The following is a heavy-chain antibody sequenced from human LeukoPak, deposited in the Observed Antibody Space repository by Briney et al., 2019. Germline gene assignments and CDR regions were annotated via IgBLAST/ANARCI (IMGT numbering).Heavy chain of an antibody. CDR2: IYYSGST. Sequence: PSDTLSLTCTVSGGSISSSSYYWGWIRQPPGKGLEWIGSIYYSGSTYYNPSPKSRVTISVDTSKNQFSLKLSSVTAADTAVYYCARSGVADWFDPWGQGTLVTVSS. D-gene: IGHD2-15*01. CDR3: ARSGVADWFDP. V-gene: IGHV4-39*01. J-gene: IGHJ5*02. CDR1: GGSISSSSYY.